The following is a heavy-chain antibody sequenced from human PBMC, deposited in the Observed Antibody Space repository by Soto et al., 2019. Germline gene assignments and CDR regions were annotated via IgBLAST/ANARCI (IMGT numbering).Heavy chain of an antibody. CDR3: AKDQGNTIVGASRGFDY. J-gene: IGHJ4*02. V-gene: IGHV3-23*01. D-gene: IGHD1-26*01. CDR2: ISGSGSGT. CDR1: GFTFSTYA. Sequence: EVQLLESGGGLVQPGGSLRVSCAVSGFTFSTYAMNWVRQAPGKGLEWLSLISGSGSGTYYADSVKGRFTISRDNSKNTLYLQMNSLRAEDTAVYYCAKDQGNTIVGASRGFDYWGQGTLVTVSS.